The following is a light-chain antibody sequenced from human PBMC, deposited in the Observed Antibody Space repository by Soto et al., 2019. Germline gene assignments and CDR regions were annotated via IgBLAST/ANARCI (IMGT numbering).Light chain of an antibody. CDR3: CSDAGTFTVV. V-gene: IGLV2-11*01. Sequence: QSALTQPRSVSGSPGQSVTISCTGTSSDVGDYNYVSWYQQHPGKAPKSIIYEVSKRPSVVPDRFSGSKSGNTASLTISGLQAEDEADYYCCSDAGTFTVVFGGGTKLTVL. CDR2: EVS. J-gene: IGLJ2*01. CDR1: SSDVGDYNY.